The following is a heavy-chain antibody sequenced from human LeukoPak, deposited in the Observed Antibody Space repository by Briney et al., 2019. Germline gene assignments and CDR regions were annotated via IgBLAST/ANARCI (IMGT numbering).Heavy chain of an antibody. CDR2: IYHSGST. V-gene: IGHV4-30-4*01. D-gene: IGHD2-2*01. CDR3: AREGVVVPAAMNGFDP. CDR1: GGSISSGDYY. J-gene: IGHJ5*02. Sequence: PSETLSLTCTVSGGSISSGDYYWSWIRQPPGKGLEWIGFIYHSGSTYYNPSLKSRVTISVDTSKNQFSLKLSSVTAADTAVYYCAREGVVVPAAMNGFDPWGQGTLVTVSS.